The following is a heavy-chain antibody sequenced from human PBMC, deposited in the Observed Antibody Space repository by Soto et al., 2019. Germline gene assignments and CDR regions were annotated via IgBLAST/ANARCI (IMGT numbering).Heavy chain of an antibody. J-gene: IGHJ4*02. CDR2: ISYDGSNK. V-gene: IGHV3-30-3*01. D-gene: IGHD4-17*01. CDR1: GFTFSSYA. CDR3: ARGDDYGDRKAY. Sequence: QVQLVESGGGVVQPGRSLRLSCAAYGFTFSSYAMHWVRQAPGKGLEWVAVISYDGSNKYYADSVKGRFTISRDNSKNTLYLQMNSLRAEDTAVYYCARGDDYGDRKAYWGQGTLVTVSS.